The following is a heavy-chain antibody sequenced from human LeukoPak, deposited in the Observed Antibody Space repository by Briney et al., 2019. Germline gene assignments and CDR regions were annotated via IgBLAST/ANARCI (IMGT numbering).Heavy chain of an antibody. D-gene: IGHD3-3*01. J-gene: IGHJ4*02. Sequence: ASVKVSCKVSGYTLTELSMHWVRQAPGKGLEWMGGFDPEDGETIYAQKFQSRVTMTEDTSTDTAYMELSSLRSDDTAVYYCATPRDDFWNGFYADWGQGTLVTVSS. CDR3: ATPRDDFWNGFYAD. CDR2: FDPEDGET. CDR1: GYTLTELS. V-gene: IGHV1-24*01.